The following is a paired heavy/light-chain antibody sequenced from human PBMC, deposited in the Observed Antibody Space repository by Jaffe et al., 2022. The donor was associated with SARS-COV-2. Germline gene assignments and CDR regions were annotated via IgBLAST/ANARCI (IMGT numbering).Light chain of an antibody. CDR3: QQYNNWPLT. Sequence: EIVMTQSPATLSVSPGERVTLSCRASQSVTSTLAWYQQKPGQAPRLLIYAASTRATGIPARFSGSGSGTGFTLTISSLQSEDFAIYYCQQYNNWPLTFGQGTRLEIK. CDR2: AAS. V-gene: IGKV3-15*01. CDR1: QSVTST. J-gene: IGKJ5*01.
Heavy chain of an antibody. CDR3: VRRFSTKNWFDS. J-gene: IGHJ5*01. V-gene: IGHV2-5*02. CDR1: GFSLTTNGVG. D-gene: IGHD3-3*01. Sequence: QITLKESGPTLVKPTQTLTLTCTFSGFSLTTNGVGVGWIRQPPGKALEWLALIYWDDDKRYNPSLKSRLTIIRDISENQVVLTMTNMDPVDTATYYCVRRFSTKNWFDSWGQGTLVTVSS. CDR2: IYWDDDK.